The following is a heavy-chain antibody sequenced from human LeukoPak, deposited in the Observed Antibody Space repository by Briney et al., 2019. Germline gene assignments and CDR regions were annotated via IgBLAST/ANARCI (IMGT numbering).Heavy chain of an antibody. CDR2: INPNSGGT. CDR1: GYTFTNFG. CDR3: ARDAPNSSTSWYFDL. J-gene: IGHJ2*01. V-gene: IGHV1-2*02. Sequence: ASVKVSCKASGYTFTNFGITWVRQAPGQGLEWMGWINPNSGGTNYAQKFQGRVTMTRDTSISTAYMELSRLRSDDTAVYYCARDAPNSSTSWYFDLWGRGTLVTVSS. D-gene: IGHD4-23*01.